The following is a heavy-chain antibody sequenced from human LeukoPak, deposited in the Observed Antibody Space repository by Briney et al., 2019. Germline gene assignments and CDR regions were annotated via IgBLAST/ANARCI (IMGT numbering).Heavy chain of an antibody. CDR2: RSYDGSNK. V-gene: IGHV3-30*18. J-gene: IGHJ4*02. Sequence: QPGRSLRLSCAASGFTFSSYGMHWVRQAPGKGLEWVAVRSYDGSNKYYADSVKGRFTISRDNSKNTLYLQMNSLRAEDTAVYYCAKDPSYYYGSSGYPNDYWGQGTLVTVSS. D-gene: IGHD3-22*01. CDR1: GFTFSSYG. CDR3: AKDPSYYYGSSGYPNDY.